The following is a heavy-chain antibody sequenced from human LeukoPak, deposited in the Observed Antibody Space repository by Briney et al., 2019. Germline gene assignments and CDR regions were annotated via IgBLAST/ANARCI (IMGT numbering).Heavy chain of an antibody. CDR3: ASPRGYYDSSGYYSSHAFDI. J-gene: IGHJ3*02. CDR1: GFTFSTYA. CDR2: VSGSVVST. Sequence: PGGSLRLSCEASGFTFSTYAMSWVRQAPGKGLEWVSTVSGSVVSTYYADSVKGRFTISRDNSKNTLYLQMNSLRAEDTAVYYCASPRGYYDSSGYYSSHAFDIWGQGTMVTVSS. V-gene: IGHV3-23*01. D-gene: IGHD3-22*01.